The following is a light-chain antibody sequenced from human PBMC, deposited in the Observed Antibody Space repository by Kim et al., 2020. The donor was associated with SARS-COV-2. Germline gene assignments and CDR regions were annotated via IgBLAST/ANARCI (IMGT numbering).Light chain of an antibody. CDR3: QQYKNWPPWT. V-gene: IGKV3-15*01. CDR2: EAS. Sequence: EIVLTQSPGTLSVSPGERATLSCRASQSVNRNLAWYQQRPGQPPRLLIYEASTRASGIPARFSGSGSGTEFTLTISGLQSEDFAVYYCQQYKNWPPWTFGQGTKVDIK. CDR1: QSVNRN. J-gene: IGKJ1*01.